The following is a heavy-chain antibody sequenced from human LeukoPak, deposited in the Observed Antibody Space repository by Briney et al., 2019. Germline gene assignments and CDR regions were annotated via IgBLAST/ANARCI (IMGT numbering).Heavy chain of an antibody. CDR3: ARLGDYGDFPGDY. CDR2: IYPGDSDT. J-gene: IGHJ4*02. CDR1: GYSFFRNW. Sequence: GESLKISCKGSGYSFFRNWIGWVRQMPGKGLEWMGIIYPGDSDTRYSPSFQGHVTISADRSVSTVYLQWSSLKASDTAMYYCARLGDYGDFPGDYWGQGTLVTVSS. V-gene: IGHV5-51*01. D-gene: IGHD4-17*01.